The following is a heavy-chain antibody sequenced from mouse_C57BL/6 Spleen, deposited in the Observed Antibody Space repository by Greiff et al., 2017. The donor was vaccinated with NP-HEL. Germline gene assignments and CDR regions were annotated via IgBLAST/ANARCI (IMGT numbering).Heavy chain of an antibody. Sequence: EVKLMESGGGLVKPGGSLKLSCAASGFTFSSYAMSWVRQTPEKRLEWVATISDGGSYTYYPDNVKGRFTISRDNAKNNLYLQMSHLKSEDTAMYYCARDRGKGYFDVWGTGTTVTVSS. D-gene: IGHD1-3*01. V-gene: IGHV5-4*01. CDR3: ARDRGKGYFDV. J-gene: IGHJ1*03. CDR1: GFTFSSYA. CDR2: ISDGGSYT.